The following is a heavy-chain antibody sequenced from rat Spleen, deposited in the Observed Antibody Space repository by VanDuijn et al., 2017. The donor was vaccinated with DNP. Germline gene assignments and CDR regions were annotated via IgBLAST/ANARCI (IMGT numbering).Heavy chain of an antibody. J-gene: IGHJ2*01. CDR2: ISTSGGST. CDR3: TTSIGGY. Sequence: EVQLVESGGGLVQPGRSLKLSCAASGFTFSNYGMAWVRQAPKKGLEWVATISTSGGSTYYRDSVKGRFTISRDNAKSTLYLQMDSLRSEDTATDYCTTSIGGYWGQGVMVTVSS. CDR1: GFTFSNYG. D-gene: IGHD4-3*01. V-gene: IGHV5-27*01.